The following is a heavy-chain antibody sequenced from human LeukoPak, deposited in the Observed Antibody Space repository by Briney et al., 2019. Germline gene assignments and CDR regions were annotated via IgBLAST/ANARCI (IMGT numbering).Heavy chain of an antibody. CDR2: INPNSGDT. Sequence: GASVKVSCKASGYIFTGYYMHWVRQAPGQGLEWMGWINPNSGDTNYAQNFQGRVTMTRDTSISTAYMELSRLRSDDMAVYYCARGGTWGYSSGWYGSLCEYWGQGTLVTVSS. V-gene: IGHV1-2*02. J-gene: IGHJ4*02. D-gene: IGHD6-19*01. CDR3: ARGGTWGYSSGWYGSLCEY. CDR1: GYIFTGYY.